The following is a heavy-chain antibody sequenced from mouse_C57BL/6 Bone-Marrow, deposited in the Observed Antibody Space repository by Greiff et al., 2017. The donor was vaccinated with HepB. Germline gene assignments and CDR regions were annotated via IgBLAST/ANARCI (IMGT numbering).Heavy chain of an antibody. Sequence: VQLQQPGAELVRPGTSVKLSCKASGYTFTSYWMHWVKQRPGQGLEWIGVIDPSDSYTNYNQKFKGKATLTVDTSSSTAYMQLSSLTSEDSAVYYCASLYYYGSSYDYAMDYWGQGTSVTVSS. D-gene: IGHD1-1*01. CDR3: ASLYYYGSSYDYAMDY. V-gene: IGHV1-59*01. CDR2: IDPSDSYT. J-gene: IGHJ4*01. CDR1: GYTFTSYW.